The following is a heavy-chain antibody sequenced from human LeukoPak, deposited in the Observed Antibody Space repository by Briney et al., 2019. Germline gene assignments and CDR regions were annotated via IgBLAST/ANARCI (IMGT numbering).Heavy chain of an antibody. CDR3: ARDYGGSSYFGY. Sequence: ASVKGSCKASGGTFSSYAISWVRQAPGQGLGWMGGIIPIFGTANYAQKFQGRVTITADESTSTAYMELSSLRSEDTAVYYCARDYGGSSYFGYWGQGTLVTVSS. J-gene: IGHJ4*02. D-gene: IGHD4-17*01. CDR2: IIPIFGTA. V-gene: IGHV1-69*13. CDR1: GGTFSSYA.